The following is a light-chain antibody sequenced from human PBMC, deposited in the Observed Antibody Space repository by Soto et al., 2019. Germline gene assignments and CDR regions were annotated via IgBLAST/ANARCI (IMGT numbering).Light chain of an antibody. J-gene: IGLJ1*01. CDR1: SSNIGSNT. Sequence: QSVLGQPTSASGTPGQRGTLSCSGKSSNIGSNTIHWYQQLPGTAPKLLIHSDDKLPSGVPDRFSGSKSGTSGSLAISGLQSGDEADYYCAAWDDSLNGFVFGAGTKVTVL. V-gene: IGLV1-44*01. CDR2: SDD. CDR3: AAWDDSLNGFV.